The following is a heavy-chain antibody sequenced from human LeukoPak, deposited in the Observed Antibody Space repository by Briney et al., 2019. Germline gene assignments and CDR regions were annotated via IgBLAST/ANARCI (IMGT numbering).Heavy chain of an antibody. Sequence: SETLSLTCTASGGSISSYYWSWIRQPPGKGLEWIGYIYYSGSTNYNPSLKSRVTISVDTSKNQFSLKLSSVTAADTAVYYCARVKGIFGVVTPFDYWGQGTLVTVSS. J-gene: IGHJ4*02. CDR2: IYYSGST. CDR3: ARVKGIFGVVTPFDY. D-gene: IGHD3-3*01. V-gene: IGHV4-59*01. CDR1: GGSISSYY.